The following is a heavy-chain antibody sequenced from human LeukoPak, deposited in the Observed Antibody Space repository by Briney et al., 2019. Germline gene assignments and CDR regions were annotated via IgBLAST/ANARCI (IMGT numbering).Heavy chain of an antibody. D-gene: IGHD4-23*01. CDR1: GGAFSSYD. CDR3: ARGWLAETTVVTPYNY. V-gene: IGHV1-69*13. CDR2: ITPIFGTA. Sequence: GASVKVSCKTSGGAFSSYDVSWLRQAPGQGLEWMGGITPIFGTANYAQKFQGRVTITAVESMSTAYMELSSLRSEDTAVYYCARGWLAETTVVTPYNYWGQGTLVTVSS. J-gene: IGHJ4*02.